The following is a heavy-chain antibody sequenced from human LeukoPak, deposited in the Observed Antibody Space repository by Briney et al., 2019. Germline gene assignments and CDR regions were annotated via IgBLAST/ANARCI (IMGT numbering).Heavy chain of an antibody. CDR3: ARGGADSYD. V-gene: IGHV4-34*01. CDR1: GGSFSAYF. CDR2: IDNRGST. Sequence: SETLSLTCTVYGGSFSAYFWSWIRQPPGKGLEWIGEIDNRGSTACNQSLKSRVTISIDTSKNQFSLKLTSVTAADTAVHYCARGGADSYDWGQGTLVTVSS. J-gene: IGHJ4*02. D-gene: IGHD5-18*01.